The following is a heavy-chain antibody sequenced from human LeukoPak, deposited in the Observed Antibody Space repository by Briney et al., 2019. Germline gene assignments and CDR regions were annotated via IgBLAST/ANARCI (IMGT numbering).Heavy chain of an antibody. CDR1: GGSFSGYY. J-gene: IGHJ4*02. Sequence: SETLSLTCAVYGGSFSGYYWSWIRQPPGKGLEWIGEINHSGSTNYNPSLKSRVTISVDTSKNQFSLNLSSVTAADTAVYYCARDLSDFWSGYYGDWGQGTLVTVSS. V-gene: IGHV4-34*01. CDR2: INHSGST. CDR3: ARDLSDFWSGYYGD. D-gene: IGHD3-3*01.